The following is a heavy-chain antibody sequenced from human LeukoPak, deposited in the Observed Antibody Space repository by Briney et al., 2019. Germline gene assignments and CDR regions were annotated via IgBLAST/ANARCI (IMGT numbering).Heavy chain of an antibody. V-gene: IGHV1-69*13. D-gene: IGHD6-6*01. Sequence: GASVKVSCKASGYTFTGYYMHWVRQAPGQGLEWMGGIIPIFGRANYAQKFQGRVTITADESTSTAYMELSSLRSEDTAVYYCARDSVAAPLNWFDPWGQGTLVTVSS. J-gene: IGHJ5*02. CDR2: IIPIFGRA. CDR1: GYTFTGYY. CDR3: ARDSVAAPLNWFDP.